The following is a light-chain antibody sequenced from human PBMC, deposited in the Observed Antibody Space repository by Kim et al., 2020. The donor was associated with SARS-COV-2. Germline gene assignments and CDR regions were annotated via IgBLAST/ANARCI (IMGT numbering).Light chain of an antibody. J-gene: IGKJ1*01. CDR2: AAS. CDR1: QDISNY. CDR3: QKYYSDPS. Sequence: SASLGDRVTITCRASQDISNYLAWYQQKPGKVPKLLIYAASTLQSGVSSLFGGTGSGTDFTLTISSLQPEDVATYYCQKYYSDPSFGQGTKVDIK. V-gene: IGKV1-27*01.